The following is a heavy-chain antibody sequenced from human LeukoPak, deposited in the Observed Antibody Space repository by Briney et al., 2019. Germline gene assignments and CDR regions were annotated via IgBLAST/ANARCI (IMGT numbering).Heavy chain of an antibody. D-gene: IGHD2-15*01. Sequence: SETLSLTCTVSGGSISSSNYYWGWIRQPPGKGLEWIGTMYYSGSTYYNPSLKSRVTISVENSKNHFSLRLTSLTAADTAVYYCAREGSRRLYMDVWGRGTTITVSS. J-gene: IGHJ6*03. V-gene: IGHV4-39*07. CDR2: MYYSGST. CDR1: GGSISSSNYY. CDR3: AREGSRRLYMDV.